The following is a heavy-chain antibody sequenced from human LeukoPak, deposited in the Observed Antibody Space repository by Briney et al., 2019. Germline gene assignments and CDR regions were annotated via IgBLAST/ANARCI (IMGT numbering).Heavy chain of an antibody. V-gene: IGHV3-23*01. D-gene: IGHD1-26*01. CDR2: ISGSGDNT. CDR1: AFTLTTND. Sequence: GGSLRPSCAAAAFTLTTNDMSWVRQAPGKWREWVSAISGSGDNTNYGDSGKGRFTISRDNAKNRLFLQMNSLRVEDTARYYCARRGSYFGGFDYWGQGTLVSAPS. J-gene: IGHJ4*02. CDR3: ARRGSYFGGFDY.